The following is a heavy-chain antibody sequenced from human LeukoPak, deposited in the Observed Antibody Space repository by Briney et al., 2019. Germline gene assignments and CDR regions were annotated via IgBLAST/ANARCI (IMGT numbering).Heavy chain of an antibody. D-gene: IGHD1-1*01. Sequence: SETLSLTCAVYGVSFSGYYWSWIRQPPGKGLEWIGEINHSGSTNYNPSLKSRVTISVDTSKNQFSLKLSSVTAADTAVYYCARGWTHDAFDIWGQGTMVTVSS. CDR1: GVSFSGYY. CDR3: ARGWTHDAFDI. V-gene: IGHV4-34*01. J-gene: IGHJ3*02. CDR2: INHSGST.